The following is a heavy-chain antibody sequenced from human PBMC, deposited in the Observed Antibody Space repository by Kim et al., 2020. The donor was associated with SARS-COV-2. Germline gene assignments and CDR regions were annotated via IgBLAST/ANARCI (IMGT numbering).Heavy chain of an antibody. Sequence: GGSLRLSCAASGFTFSSYAMSWVRQAPGKGLEWVSAISGSGGSTYYADSVKGRFTISRDNSKNTLYLQMNSLRAEDTAVYYCAKGSVLLWFGEFHFDYWGQGTLLTVSS. D-gene: IGHD3-10*01. CDR3: AKGSVLLWFGEFHFDY. J-gene: IGHJ4*02. CDR2: ISGSGGST. V-gene: IGHV3-23*01. CDR1: GFTFSSYA.